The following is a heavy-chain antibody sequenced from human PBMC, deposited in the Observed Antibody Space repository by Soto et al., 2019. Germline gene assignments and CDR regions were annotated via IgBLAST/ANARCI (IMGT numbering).Heavy chain of an antibody. CDR1: GFTFSSSG. Sequence: GGSLRLSCAASGFTFSSSGMHWVRQAPGKGLEWVAIIWSDGSDTYYADSVKGRFTISRDNSKNTLYLQMNSLRAEDTAVYYCARERYYYYMDVWGKGTTVTVSS. CDR2: IWSDGSDT. J-gene: IGHJ6*03. CDR3: ARERYYYYMDV. V-gene: IGHV3-33*01.